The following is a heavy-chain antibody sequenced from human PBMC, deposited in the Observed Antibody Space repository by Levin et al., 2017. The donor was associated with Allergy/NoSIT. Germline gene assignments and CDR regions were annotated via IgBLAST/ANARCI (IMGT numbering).Heavy chain of an antibody. CDR1: GYTFTGYY. J-gene: IGHJ6*02. CDR3: ARMLMLYYYYGMDV. V-gene: IGHV1-2*02. D-gene: IGHD2-8*01. Sequence: ASVKVSCKASGYTFTGYYMHWVRQAPGQGLEWMGWINPNSGGTNYAQKFQGRVTMTRDTSISTAYMELSRLRSDDTAVYYCARMLMLYYYYGMDVWGQGTTVTVSS. CDR2: INPNSGGT.